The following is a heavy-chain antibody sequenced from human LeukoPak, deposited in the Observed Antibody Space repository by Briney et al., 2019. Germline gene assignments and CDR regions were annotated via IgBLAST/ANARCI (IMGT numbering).Heavy chain of an antibody. J-gene: IGHJ4*02. D-gene: IGHD4-17*01. CDR3: AREANDYGDLEFGY. CDR1: GFTFSSYS. CDR2: ISSSSSSYI. Sequence: GGSLRLSCAASGFTFSSYSMNWVRQAPGKGLEWVSSISSSSSSYIYYADSVKGRFTISRDNAKNSLYLQMNSLRAEDTAVYYCAREANDYGDLEFGYWGQGTLVTVSS. V-gene: IGHV3-21*01.